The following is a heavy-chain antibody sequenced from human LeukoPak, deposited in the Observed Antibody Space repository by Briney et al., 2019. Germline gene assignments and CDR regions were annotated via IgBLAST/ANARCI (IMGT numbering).Heavy chain of an antibody. CDR3: AREGDYYDTSGTLDY. Sequence: SETLSLTCAVYGGSFSGYYWSWIRQPPGKGLEWIGEINHSGSTNYNPSLKSRVTISVDTSKNQFSLKLSSVTAADTAVYYCAREGDYYDTSGTLDYWGQGTLVTVSS. D-gene: IGHD3-22*01. J-gene: IGHJ4*02. CDR2: INHSGST. CDR1: GGSFSGYY. V-gene: IGHV4-34*01.